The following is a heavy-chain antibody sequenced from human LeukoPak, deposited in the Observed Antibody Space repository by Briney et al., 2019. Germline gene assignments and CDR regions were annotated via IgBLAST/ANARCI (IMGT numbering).Heavy chain of an antibody. D-gene: IGHD3-22*01. CDR3: AGEDPQYYYDSSGHSAFDI. J-gene: IGHJ3*02. CDR2: INHSGST. Sequence: PSETLSLTCAVYGGSFSGYYWSWIRQPPGKGLEWIGEINHSGSTNYNPSLKSRVTISVDTSKNQFSLKLSSVTAADTAVYYRAGEDPQYYYDSSGHSAFDIWGQGTMVTVSS. V-gene: IGHV4-34*01. CDR1: GGSFSGYY.